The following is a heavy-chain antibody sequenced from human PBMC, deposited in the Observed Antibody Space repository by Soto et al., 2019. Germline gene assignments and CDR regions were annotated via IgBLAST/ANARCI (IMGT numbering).Heavy chain of an antibody. CDR2: TSKDGRE. CDR1: GFTLSSSG. Sequence: QVQLVESGGGVVQPGTSLRLSCVVSGFTLSSSGIHWVRQAPGKGLEWVAVTSKDGRERYADSVKGRFTISRDNNKNTLYLKLSSLRGEDTVVYFCAKDDGTGLWGQGTLVIVSS. D-gene: IGHD3-16*01. V-gene: IGHV3-30*18. CDR3: AKDDGTGL. J-gene: IGHJ4*02.